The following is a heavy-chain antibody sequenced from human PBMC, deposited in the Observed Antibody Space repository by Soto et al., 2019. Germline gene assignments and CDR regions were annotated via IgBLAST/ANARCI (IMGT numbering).Heavy chain of an antibody. Sequence: QVQLVQSGAEVKKPGSSVKVSCKASGGTFSSYAISWVRQAPGQGLEWMGGIIPIFGTANYAQKFQGRVTITADKSTSNAYMELSSLGSEDKGVYYCARDFPLVGAIPMGIGWGQGNLVTGSS. CDR1: GGTFSSYA. CDR3: ARDFPLVGAIPMGIG. D-gene: IGHD1-26*01. J-gene: IGHJ4*02. V-gene: IGHV1-69*06. CDR2: IIPIFGTA.